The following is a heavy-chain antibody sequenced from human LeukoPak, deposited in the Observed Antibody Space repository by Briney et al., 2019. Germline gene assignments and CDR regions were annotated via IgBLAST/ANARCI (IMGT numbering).Heavy chain of an antibody. V-gene: IGHV3-13*01. CDR2: NGTAGDT. CDR1: GFTFSSYD. D-gene: IGHD5-24*01. CDR3: ARGSRDGYNPYYFDY. J-gene: IGHJ4*02. Sequence: GGSLRLSCAASGFTFSSYDMHWVRQATGKGLEWVSANGTAGDTYYPGSVKGRFTISRENAENSLYLQMNSLRAGDTAVYYCARGSRDGYNPYYFDYWGQGTLVTVSS.